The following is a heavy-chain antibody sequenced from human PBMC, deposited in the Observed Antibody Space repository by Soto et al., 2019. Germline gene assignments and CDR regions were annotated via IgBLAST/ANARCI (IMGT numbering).Heavy chain of an antibody. D-gene: IGHD4-4*01. V-gene: IGHV3-30*18. CDR2: ISSAVSTK. Sequence: GGSLRLSCAASGFSFSSYGMYWVRQAPGKGLEWVAVISSAVSTKDYADPVKGRFTVSRDNSKNTLYLQMTSLRAHDTAVYHCAQATVRTGYYYAMDVWGQETRVTVSS. CDR1: GFSFSSYG. CDR3: AQATVRTGYYYAMDV. J-gene: IGHJ6*02.